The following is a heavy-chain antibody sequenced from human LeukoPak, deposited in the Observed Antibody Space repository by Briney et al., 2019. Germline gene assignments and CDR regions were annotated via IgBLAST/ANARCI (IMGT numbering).Heavy chain of an antibody. V-gene: IGHV1-69*01. CDR1: GGTFSSYA. Sequence: SVKVSCKASGGTFSSYAISWVRQAPGQGLEWMGGIIPIFGTANHAQKFQGRVTITADESTSTAYMELSSLRSEDTAVYYCARKSRVVVPAAMSGIGPERIHYYYYGMDVWGQGTTVTVSS. CDR3: ARKSRVVVPAAMSGIGPERIHYYYYGMDV. CDR2: IIPIFGTA. J-gene: IGHJ6*02. D-gene: IGHD2-2*01.